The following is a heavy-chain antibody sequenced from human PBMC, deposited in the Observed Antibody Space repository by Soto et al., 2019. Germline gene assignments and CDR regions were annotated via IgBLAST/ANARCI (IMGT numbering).Heavy chain of an antibody. V-gene: IGHV3-15*01. CDR3: TTDRPENIVVVPAAISGYYYYGMDV. J-gene: IGHJ6*02. CDR1: GFTFSNAW. Sequence: XGSLRLSCAASGFTFSNAWMSWVRQAPGEGLEWVGRIRSKTDGGTTDYAAPVKGRFTISRDDSKNTLYLQMNSLKTEDTAVYYCTTDRPENIVVVPAAISGYYYYGMDVWGQGTTVTVSS. CDR2: IRSKTDGGTT. D-gene: IGHD2-2*02.